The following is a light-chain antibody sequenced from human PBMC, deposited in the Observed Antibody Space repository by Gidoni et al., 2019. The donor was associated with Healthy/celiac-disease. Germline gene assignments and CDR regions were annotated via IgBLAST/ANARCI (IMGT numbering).Light chain of an antibody. CDR1: SSDVGGYNY. J-gene: IGLJ2*01. CDR2: DVS. V-gene: IGLV2-11*01. CDR3: CSYAGSYTVV. Sequence: SALPHPPPVSGSPGPSVTISCTGTSSDVGGYNYVSWYQQHPGKAPKLMIYDVSKRPSGVPDRFSGSKSGNTASLTISGLQAEDEADYHCCSYAGSYTVVFGGGTKLTVL.